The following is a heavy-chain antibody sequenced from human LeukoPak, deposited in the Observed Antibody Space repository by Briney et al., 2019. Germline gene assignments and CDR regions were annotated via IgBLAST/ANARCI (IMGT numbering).Heavy chain of an antibody. D-gene: IGHD5-12*01. CDR2: INSDGSST. CDR1: GFTFSSYW. Sequence: GGSLRLSCAASGFTFSSYWMHWVRQAPGKGLVWVSRINSDGSSTTYADSVKGRFTITRDNAKNTLYLQMNSLRAEDTAVYYCARADKVATISDYWGQGTLVTVSS. J-gene: IGHJ4*02. CDR3: ARADKVATISDY. V-gene: IGHV3-74*01.